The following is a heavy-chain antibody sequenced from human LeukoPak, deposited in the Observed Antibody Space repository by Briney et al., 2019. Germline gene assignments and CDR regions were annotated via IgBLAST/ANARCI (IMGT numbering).Heavy chain of an antibody. J-gene: IGHJ4*02. CDR1: GGAFSSYA. CDR2: IIPIFGTA. D-gene: IGHD1-20*01. Sequence: SVKVSCKAAGGAFSSYAFSWVRQAPGQGLEWMGGIIPIFGTANYAQKFQGRVTITTDESTSTAYMELSSLRSEDTAVYYCAREGGITGTPPGLDYWGQGTLVTVSS. CDR3: AREGGITGTPPGLDY. V-gene: IGHV1-69*05.